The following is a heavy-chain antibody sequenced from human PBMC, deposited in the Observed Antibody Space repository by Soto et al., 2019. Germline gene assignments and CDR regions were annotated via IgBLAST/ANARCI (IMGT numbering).Heavy chain of an antibody. CDR1: GFTFSSYA. CDR3: ARRGMSTTYY. V-gene: IGHV3-23*01. D-gene: IGHD1-1*01. CDR2: ISGSGGST. Sequence: PGGSLRLSCAASGFTFSSYAMSWVRQAPGKGLEWVSAISGSGGSTYYADSVKGRFTISRDNAKNTLYLQMNSLRAEDMAVYYCARRGMSTTYYWGQGTLVTVSS. J-gene: IGHJ4*02.